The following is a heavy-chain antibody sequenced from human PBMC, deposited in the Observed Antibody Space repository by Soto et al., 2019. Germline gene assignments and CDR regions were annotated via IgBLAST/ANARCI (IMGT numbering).Heavy chain of an antibody. CDR2: IYPGDSDT. J-gene: IGHJ4*02. CDR3: ARRLRIYCSGGSCYTYYFDY. Sequence: VQSLKTSCKGSGYSLTSYCIGSVRQMPGKGLEWMGIIYPGDSDTRYSPSFQGQVTISADKSISTAYLQWSSLKASDTAMYYGARRLRIYCSGGSCYTYYFDYWGQGTLVTVSS. CDR1: GYSLTSYC. D-gene: IGHD2-15*01. V-gene: IGHV5-51*01.